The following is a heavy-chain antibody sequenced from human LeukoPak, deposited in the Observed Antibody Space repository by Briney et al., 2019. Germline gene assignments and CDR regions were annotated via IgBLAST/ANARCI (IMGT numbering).Heavy chain of an antibody. D-gene: IGHD6-19*01. V-gene: IGHV3-33*01. Sequence: GRSQRLSCAASGFSFSSYGMHWVRQAPGKGLEWVALIWYDGSNKYYADSVKGRFTVSRDNSKNTLYLQMNSLRAEGTAVYYCASPKYSSGPFNYWGQGTLVTVSS. J-gene: IGHJ4*02. CDR3: ASPKYSSGPFNY. CDR2: IWYDGSNK. CDR1: GFSFSSYG.